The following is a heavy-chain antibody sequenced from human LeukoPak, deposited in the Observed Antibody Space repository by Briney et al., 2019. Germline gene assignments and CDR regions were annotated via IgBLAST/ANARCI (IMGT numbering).Heavy chain of an antibody. V-gene: IGHV3-23*01. CDR2: IRGSGDSTTT. Sequence: GGSLRLSCAASGFTFSSYAMSWVRQAPGKGLEWVSAIRGSGDSTTTYYADSVKGRFTISRDNSKSTLYLQMNSLRAEDTAVYYCAKGEVTAARPGYFDYWGQGTLVTVSS. CDR1: GFTFSSYA. J-gene: IGHJ4*02. D-gene: IGHD6-6*01. CDR3: AKGEVTAARPGYFDY.